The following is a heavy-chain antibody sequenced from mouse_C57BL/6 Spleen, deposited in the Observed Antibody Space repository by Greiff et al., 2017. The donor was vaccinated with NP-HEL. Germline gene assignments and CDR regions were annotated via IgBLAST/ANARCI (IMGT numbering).Heavy chain of an antibody. Sequence: EVKVVESEGGLVQPGSSMKLSCTASGFTFSDYYMAWVRQVPEKGLEWVANINYDGSSTYYLDSLKSRFIISSDNAKNILYLQMSSLKSEDTATYYCARDRGNYGSSYWYFDVWGTGTTVTVSS. J-gene: IGHJ1*03. CDR1: GFTFSDYY. CDR3: ARDRGNYGSSYWYFDV. CDR2: INYDGSST. D-gene: IGHD1-1*01. V-gene: IGHV5-16*01.